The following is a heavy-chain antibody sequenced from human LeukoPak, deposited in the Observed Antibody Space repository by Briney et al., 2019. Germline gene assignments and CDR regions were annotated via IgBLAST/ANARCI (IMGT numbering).Heavy chain of an antibody. CDR1: GGSFSGYY. Sequence: PSETLSLTCAVYGGSFSGYYWSWIRQPPGKGLEWIGEINHSGSTNYNPSLKSRVTISVDTSKNQFSPKLSSVTAADTAVYYCAGGYCSSTSCYTRYYYYGMDVWGQGTTVTVSS. D-gene: IGHD2-2*02. V-gene: IGHV4-34*01. CDR3: AGGYCSSTSCYTRYYYYGMDV. J-gene: IGHJ6*02. CDR2: INHSGST.